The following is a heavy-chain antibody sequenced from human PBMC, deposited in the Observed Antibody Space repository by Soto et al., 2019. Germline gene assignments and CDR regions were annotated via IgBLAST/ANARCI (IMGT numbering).Heavy chain of an antibody. CDR1: GGTFSSYA. CDR3: ARPPSYGGNSLYYCGMDV. J-gene: IGHJ6*02. D-gene: IGHD2-21*02. V-gene: IGHV1-69*01. Sequence: QVQLVQSGAEVKKPGSSVKVSCKASGGTFSSYAISWVRQAPGHGLEWMGGIIPIFGTANYAQKFQGRVTITADESTSTADMELSSLRSEDTAVYYCARPPSYGGNSLYYCGMDVWGQGTTVTVSS. CDR2: IIPIFGTA.